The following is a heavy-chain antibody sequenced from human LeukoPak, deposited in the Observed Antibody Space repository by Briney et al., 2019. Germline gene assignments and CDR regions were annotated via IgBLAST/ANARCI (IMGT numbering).Heavy chain of an antibody. J-gene: IGHJ6*02. Sequence: ASVKVSCKASAYTFTSYDINWVRQATGQGLEWMGWLNPNSGSTRYAQKFQGRVTMTRNTSISTAYMELSSLRSEDTAVYYCATGHYYDSSGYLGRYYYYYGMDVWGQGTTVTVSS. CDR3: ATGHYYDSSGYLGRYYYYYGMDV. CDR1: AYTFTSYD. CDR2: LNPNSGST. V-gene: IGHV1-8*01. D-gene: IGHD3-22*01.